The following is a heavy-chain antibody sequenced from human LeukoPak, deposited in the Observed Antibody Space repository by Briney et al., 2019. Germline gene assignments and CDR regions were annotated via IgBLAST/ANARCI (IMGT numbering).Heavy chain of an antibody. CDR1: GYTFTSYY. CDR2: INPSGGST. CDR3: ARDRRVLRYFDWLSPNWFDP. D-gene: IGHD3-9*01. J-gene: IGHJ5*02. V-gene: IGHV1-46*01. Sequence: AASVKVSCKASGYTFTSYYMHWVRQAPGQGLEWMGIINPSGGSTSYAQKFQGRVTMTRDTSTSTVYMELSSLRSEDTAVYYCARDRRVLRYFDWLSPNWFDPWGQGTLVTASS.